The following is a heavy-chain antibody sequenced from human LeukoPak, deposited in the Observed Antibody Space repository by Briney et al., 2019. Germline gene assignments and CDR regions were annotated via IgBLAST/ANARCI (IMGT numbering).Heavy chain of an antibody. Sequence: GGSLRLSCAASGFTFSSYSMNWVRQAPGKGLKWVSYISSSSSTIYYADSVKGRFTISRDNAKNSLYLQMNSLRAEDTAVYYCARGEYCSSTSCYAARYYYYMDVWGKGTTVTVSS. CDR1: GFTFSSYS. J-gene: IGHJ6*03. CDR2: ISSSSSTI. V-gene: IGHV3-48*04. D-gene: IGHD2-2*01. CDR3: ARGEYCSSTSCYAARYYYYMDV.